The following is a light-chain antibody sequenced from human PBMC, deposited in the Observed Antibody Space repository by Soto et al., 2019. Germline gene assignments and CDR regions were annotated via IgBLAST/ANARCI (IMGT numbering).Light chain of an antibody. CDR3: SSFTSRFTFNYI. CDR1: SIDVGGYNY. V-gene: IGLV2-14*01. CDR2: EVT. J-gene: IGLJ1*01. Sequence: QSVLSQPTSVSGSPGQSITISCPGTSIDVGGYNYVSWYQQHPGKAPKIIIYEVTNRPSGVSNRFSGSKSGNTASLTISGLQAEDDADYYCSSFTSRFTFNYIFGTGTKVTVL.